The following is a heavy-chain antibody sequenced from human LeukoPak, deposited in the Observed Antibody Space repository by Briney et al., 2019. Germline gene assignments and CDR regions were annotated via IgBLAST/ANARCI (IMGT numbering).Heavy chain of an antibody. Sequence: TGGSLTLSCAASGFTFSTYRMNWVRQAPGKGLEWVSYISSSSSTIYYADSVKGRFTISRDNAKNSLYLQMNSLRAEDTAVYYCARDLGGVAGSLRGWGQGTLVTVSS. V-gene: IGHV3-48*01. J-gene: IGHJ4*02. CDR1: GFTFSTYR. CDR2: ISSSSSTI. CDR3: ARDLGGVAGSLRG. D-gene: IGHD6-19*01.